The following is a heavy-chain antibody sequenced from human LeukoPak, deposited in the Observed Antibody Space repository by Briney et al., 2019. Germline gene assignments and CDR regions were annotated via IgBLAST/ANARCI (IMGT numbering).Heavy chain of an antibody. CDR3: ARGIVYGSGSYYKAYYFDS. D-gene: IGHD3-10*01. CDR1: AYSISSGYY. CDR2: IHHSGST. V-gene: IGHV4-38-2*02. J-gene: IGHJ4*02. Sequence: SETLSLTCTVSAYSISSGYYWGWIRQPPGRGLEWIGNIHHSGSTYYNPSLKSRVTISVDTSKNQFSLNLTSVTAADTAVYFCARGIVYGSGSYYKAYYFDSWGQGTLVTVSS.